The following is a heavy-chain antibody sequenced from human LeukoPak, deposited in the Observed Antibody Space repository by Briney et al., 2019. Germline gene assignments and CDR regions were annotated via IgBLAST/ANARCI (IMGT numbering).Heavy chain of an antibody. V-gene: IGHV3-74*01. Sequence: GGSLRLSCVASEFNFFSYGMQWVRQAPGKGLVWVSRIFADGSTTSYADSVKGRFTISRDNAMNTLYLQMNSLRAEDTAVYYCARELPREVTLDYWGQGTLVTVSP. CDR1: EFNFFSYG. D-gene: IGHD2-21*02. CDR2: IFADGSTT. J-gene: IGHJ4*01. CDR3: ARELPREVTLDY.